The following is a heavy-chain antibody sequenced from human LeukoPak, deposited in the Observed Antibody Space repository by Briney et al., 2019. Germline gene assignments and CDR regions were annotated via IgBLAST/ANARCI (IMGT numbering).Heavy chain of an antibody. D-gene: IGHD5-18*01. J-gene: IGHJ4*02. V-gene: IGHV3-48*03. CDR2: ISSSGSTI. Sequence: GGSLGLSCAASGFTFSSYEMNWVRQAPGKGLEWVSYISSSGSTIYYADSVKGRFTISRDNAKNSLYLQMNSLRAEDTAVYYCARAIRGYSYGIGLNDYWGQGTLVTVSS. CDR3: ARAIRGYSYGIGLNDY. CDR1: GFTFSSYE.